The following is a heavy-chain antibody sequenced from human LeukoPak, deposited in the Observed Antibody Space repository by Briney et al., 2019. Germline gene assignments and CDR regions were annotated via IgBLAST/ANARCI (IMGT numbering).Heavy chain of an antibody. CDR3: ARGVVVVAVWFDP. Sequence: SETLSLTCAVYGGSFSGYYWSWIRQPPGKGLEWIGEIKHSGSTNYNPSLKSRVTISVDTSKNQFSLKLSSVTAADTAVYYCARGVVVVAVWFDPWGQGTLVTVSS. CDR1: GGSFSGYY. V-gene: IGHV4-34*01. CDR2: IKHSGST. D-gene: IGHD2-15*01. J-gene: IGHJ5*02.